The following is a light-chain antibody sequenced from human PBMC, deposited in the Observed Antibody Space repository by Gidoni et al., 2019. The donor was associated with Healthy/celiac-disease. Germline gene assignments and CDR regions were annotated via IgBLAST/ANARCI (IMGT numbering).Light chain of an antibody. CDR3: QQRSNWPPTWT. J-gene: IGKJ1*01. V-gene: IGKV3-11*01. CDR2: DAS. CDR1: QSVSSY. Sequence: EIVLTQSPATLSLSPGDRATLSCRASQSVSSYLAWYQQKPGQAPRLLIYDASNRATGIPARFSGSGSGTDFTLTISSLEPEDFAVYYCQQRSNWPPTWTFGQGIKVEIK.